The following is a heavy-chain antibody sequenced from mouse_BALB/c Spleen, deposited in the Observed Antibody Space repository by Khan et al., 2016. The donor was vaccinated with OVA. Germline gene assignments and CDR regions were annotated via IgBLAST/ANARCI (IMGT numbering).Heavy chain of an antibody. J-gene: IGHJ3*01. V-gene: IGHV2-3*01. CDR1: GLSLTNYG. D-gene: IGHD2-2*01. CDR3: AIIYYGYDWFTC. CDR2: IWGDGST. Sequence: VQLKESGPGLVAPSQSLSITCTVSGLSLTNYGISWIRQPPGKGLEWLGVIWGDGSTNYHSALISRLSINKDNSKSQVFLKLNSLQTDDTATYYCAIIYYGYDWFTCWGQGTLVTVSA.